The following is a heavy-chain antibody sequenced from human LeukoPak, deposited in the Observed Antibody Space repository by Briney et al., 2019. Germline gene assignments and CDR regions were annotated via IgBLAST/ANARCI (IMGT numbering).Heavy chain of an antibody. CDR3: GKEGGA. Sequence: PGGSLRLSCEASGVTFSSYVMSWVRQAPGKGPEWVSAIGGRGGSTYYADSLGGRFTISRDNSKDMVYLQMNSLKVEDTATYYCGKEGGAWGQGTKVTVSS. V-gene: IGHV3-23*01. CDR1: GVTFSSYV. J-gene: IGHJ5*02. CDR2: IGGRGGST. D-gene: IGHD3-16*01.